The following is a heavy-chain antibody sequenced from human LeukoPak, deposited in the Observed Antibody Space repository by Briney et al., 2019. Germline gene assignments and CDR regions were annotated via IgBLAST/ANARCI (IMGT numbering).Heavy chain of an antibody. D-gene: IGHD3-22*01. V-gene: IGHV3-23*01. J-gene: IGHJ4*02. CDR1: GFTFSNNA. Sequence: GGSLRLSCAASGFTFSNNAMSWVRQAPGKGLEWVSAISASGGGTYYADSVKGRFTISRDNPKNTLYLQMNNVRADDTAVYFCAKRGVVIRVILVGFHKEAYYFDSWGQGALVTVSS. CDR3: AKRGVVIRVILVGFHKEAYYFDS. CDR2: ISASGGGT.